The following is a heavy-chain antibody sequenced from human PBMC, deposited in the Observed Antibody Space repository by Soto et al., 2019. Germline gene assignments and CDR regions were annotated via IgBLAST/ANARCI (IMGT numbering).Heavy chain of an antibody. D-gene: IGHD2-2*01. CDR3: ASLPCQRSSESCTSCCDFGQ. J-gene: IGHJ4*02. CDR2: IHYNGNT. CDR1: GASISYYY. V-gene: IGHV4-59*01. Sequence: PSETLSLTCTVSGASISYYYWSWVRQPPGKGLEWIAYIHYNGNTNYNPSLTCRVTMSLDTSKSQFSLRLLSVTAADTAVYYCASLPCQRSSESCTSCCDFGQWGQGTLVTVSS.